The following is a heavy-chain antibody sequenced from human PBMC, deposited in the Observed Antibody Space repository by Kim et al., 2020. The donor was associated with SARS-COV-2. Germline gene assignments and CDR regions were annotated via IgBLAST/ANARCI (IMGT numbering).Heavy chain of an antibody. J-gene: IGHJ4*02. CDR3: ARDTPIWFGEFTTH. V-gene: IGHV3-11*06. D-gene: IGHD3-10*01. Sequence: ADSVKGRFTISRDNAKNSLYLQMNSLRAEDTAVYYCARDTPIWFGEFTTHWGQGTLVTVSS.